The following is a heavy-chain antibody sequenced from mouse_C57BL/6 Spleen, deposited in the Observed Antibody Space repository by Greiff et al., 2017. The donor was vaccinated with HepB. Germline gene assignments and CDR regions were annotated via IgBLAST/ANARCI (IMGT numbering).Heavy chain of an antibody. CDR1: GYTFTEYT. J-gene: IGHJ1*03. D-gene: IGHD1-1*01. CDR3: ARLHYGSSYGYFDV. Sequence: VMLVESGAELVKPGASVKLSCKASGYTFTEYTIHWVKQRSGQGLEWIGWFYPGSGSIKYNEKFKDKATLTADKSSSTVYMELSRLTSEDSAVYFCARLHYGSSYGYFDVWGTGTTVTVSS. V-gene: IGHV1-62-2*01. CDR2: FYPGSGSI.